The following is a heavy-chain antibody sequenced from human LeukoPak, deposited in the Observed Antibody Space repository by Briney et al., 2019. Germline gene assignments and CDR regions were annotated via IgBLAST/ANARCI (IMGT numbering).Heavy chain of an antibody. D-gene: IGHD3-10*01. CDR2: IYHSGST. CDR1: GYSISSGYY. CDR3: ARDGITMVRGVFDY. V-gene: IGHV4-38-2*02. J-gene: IGHJ4*02. Sequence: SETLSLTCTVSGYSISSGYYWGWIRQPPGKGLEWIGSIYHSGSTYYNPSLKSRVTISVDTSKNQFSLKLSSVTAADTAVYYCARDGITMVRGVFDYWGQGTLVTVSS.